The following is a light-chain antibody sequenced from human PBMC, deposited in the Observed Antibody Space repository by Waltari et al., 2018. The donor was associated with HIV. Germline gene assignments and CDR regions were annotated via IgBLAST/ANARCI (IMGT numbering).Light chain of an antibody. J-gene: IGKJ3*01. CDR1: QDINTY. Sequence: DIQMTQSPSSLSASIGDRVTITCRASQDINTYLSWYQQKPGKAPQLLIYAASRLQSGVPSRFSCDGAGTDVPLTISSLQPEDFATYSCQQTFSAPQTFGPGTKVDLK. CDR2: AAS. V-gene: IGKV1-39*01. CDR3: QQTFSAPQT.